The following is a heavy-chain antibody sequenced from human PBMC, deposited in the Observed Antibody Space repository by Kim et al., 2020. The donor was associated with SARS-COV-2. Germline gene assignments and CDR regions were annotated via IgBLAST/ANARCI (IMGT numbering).Heavy chain of an antibody. J-gene: IGHJ4*02. CDR2: ISGSGGST. V-gene: IGHV3-23*01. CDR3: AKTSSGSYTRTEYYFDY. D-gene: IGHD1-26*01. Sequence: GGSLRLSCAASGFTFSSYAMSWVRQAPGKGLEWVSAISGSGGSTYYADSVKGRFTISRDNSKNTLYRQMNSLRAEDTAVYYCAKTSSGSYTRTEYYFDYWGQGPLVTVSS. CDR1: GFTFSSYA.